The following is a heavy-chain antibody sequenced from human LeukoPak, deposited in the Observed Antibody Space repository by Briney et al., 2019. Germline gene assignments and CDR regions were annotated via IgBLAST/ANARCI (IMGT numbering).Heavy chain of an antibody. CDR3: ARGNVEHNWISGAFDI. CDR2: TYYRSKWYN. J-gene: IGHJ3*02. D-gene: IGHD1-20*01. Sequence: SQTLSLTCAISGDSVSSNSAAWNWIRQSPSRGLEWLGRTYYRSKWYNDYAVSVKSRITINPDTSKNQFSLQLNSVTPEDTAVYYCARGNVEHNWISGAFDIWGQGTMVTVSS. V-gene: IGHV6-1*01. CDR1: GDSVSSNSAA.